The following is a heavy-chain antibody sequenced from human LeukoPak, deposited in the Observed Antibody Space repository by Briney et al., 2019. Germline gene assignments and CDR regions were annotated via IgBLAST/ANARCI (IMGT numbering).Heavy chain of an antibody. J-gene: IGHJ5*02. CDR1: GFTFSSCW. V-gene: IGHV3-74*01. CDR3: ARDPGLVLWFDP. CDR2: INSDGSST. Sequence: GGSLRLSCAASGFTFSSCWMHWVRQAPGKGLVWVSRINSDGSSTSYADSVKGRFTISRDNAKNTLYLQMNSLRAEDTAVYYCARDPGLVLWFDPWGQGTLVTVSS. D-gene: IGHD3/OR15-3a*01.